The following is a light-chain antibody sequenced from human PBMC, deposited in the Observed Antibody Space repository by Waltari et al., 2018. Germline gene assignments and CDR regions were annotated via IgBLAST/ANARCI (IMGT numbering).Light chain of an antibody. CDR2: EVS. Sequence: QSALTQPASVSGSPGQSITISCTGTSSAVGGYNYVSWYQQHPGKAPKHMIYEVSNRPSGVSNRFSGSKSGNTASLTISGLQAEDEDDYYCSSYASSSTPYVFGTGTKVTVL. J-gene: IGLJ1*01. CDR3: SSYASSSTPYV. V-gene: IGLV2-14*01. CDR1: SSAVGGYNY.